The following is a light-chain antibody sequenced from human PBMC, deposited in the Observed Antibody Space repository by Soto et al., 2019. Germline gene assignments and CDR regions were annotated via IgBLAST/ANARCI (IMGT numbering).Light chain of an antibody. Sequence: QSALTQPPSASGTPGQRVTISCSGSSSNIGSNTVNWYQQLPGTATKLLIYSNNQRPSGVPDRFSGSKSGTSASLAISGLQSEDEADYYCAAWDESLNGYVFGTGTKVTVL. CDR2: SNN. J-gene: IGLJ1*01. CDR1: SSNIGSNT. CDR3: AAWDESLNGYV. V-gene: IGLV1-44*01.